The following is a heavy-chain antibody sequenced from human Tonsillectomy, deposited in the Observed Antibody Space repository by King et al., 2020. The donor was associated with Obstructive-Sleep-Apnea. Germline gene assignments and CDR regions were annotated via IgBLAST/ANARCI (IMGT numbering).Heavy chain of an antibody. CDR1: GASISTHY. Sequence: VQLQESGPGLVKPSETLSLTCSVSGASISTHYWSWIRQPPGKGLEGICYIYYTLTTNYSPSLKSRVTTSLDTSKNQFSLKLTTVSAADTAVYYCARNNWNDFGGAFDIWGQGTVVTVSS. J-gene: IGHJ3*02. V-gene: IGHV4-59*11. CDR2: IYYTLTT. CDR3: ARNNWNDFGGAFDI. D-gene: IGHD1-1*01.